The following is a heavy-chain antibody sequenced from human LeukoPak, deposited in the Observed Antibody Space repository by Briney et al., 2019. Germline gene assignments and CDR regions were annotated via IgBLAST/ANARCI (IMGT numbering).Heavy chain of an antibody. J-gene: IGHJ6*02. CDR2: MNPNSGNT. D-gene: IGHD6-19*01. CDR3: ARGITVAGYYYYGMDV. V-gene: IGHV1-8*02. Sequence: ASVKVSCKASGYTFTSYDINWLRQATGQGLEWMVWMNPNSGNTGYAQKFQGRVTMTRNTSISTAYMELSSLRSEDTAVYYCARGITVAGYYYYGMDVWGQGTTVTVSS. CDR1: GYTFTSYD.